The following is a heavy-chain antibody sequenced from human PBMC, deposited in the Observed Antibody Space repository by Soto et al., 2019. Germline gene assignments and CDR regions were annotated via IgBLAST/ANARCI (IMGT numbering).Heavy chain of an antibody. CDR1: GFTFSSYS. V-gene: IGHV3-21*01. J-gene: IGHJ4*02. CDR3: ARELGQKFDY. CDR2: ISSSSSYI. Sequence: PGGSMRLSCAASGFTFSSYSMNWVRQAPGKGLEWVSSISSSSSYIYYADSVKGRFTISRDNAKNSLYLQMNSLRAEDTAVYYCARELGQKFDYWGQGTLVTVSS.